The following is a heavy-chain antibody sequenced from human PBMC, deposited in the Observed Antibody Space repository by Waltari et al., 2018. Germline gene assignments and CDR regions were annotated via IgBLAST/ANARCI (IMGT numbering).Heavy chain of an antibody. CDR1: GFTFSSYS. D-gene: IGHD7-27*01. CDR2: ISSRSGYI. J-gene: IGHJ6*02. CDR3: ARAGPWYYYYGMDV. Sequence: EVQLVESGGGLVKPGGSLRLSCAASGFTFSSYSMNWVRQAPGKGLEWVSSISSRSGYIYYADSVKGRFTHSRDNAKNSLYLQMNSLRAEDTAVYYCARAGPWYYYYGMDVWGQGTTVTVSS. V-gene: IGHV3-21*01.